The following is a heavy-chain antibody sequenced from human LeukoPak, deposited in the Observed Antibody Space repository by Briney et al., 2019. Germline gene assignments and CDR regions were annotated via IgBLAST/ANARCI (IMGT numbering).Heavy chain of an antibody. Sequence: GGSLRLSCTASGFTFGDYAMSWVRQAPGKGLEWVGFIRSKAYGGTTEYAASVKGRFTISRDDSKSIAYLQMNSLKTEDTAVYYCTITNRYTGYSSQGLGYYFDYWGQGTLVTVSS. J-gene: IGHJ4*02. V-gene: IGHV3-49*04. CDR3: TITNRYTGYSSQGLGYYFDY. CDR2: IRSKAYGGTT. D-gene: IGHD6-13*01. CDR1: GFTFGDYA.